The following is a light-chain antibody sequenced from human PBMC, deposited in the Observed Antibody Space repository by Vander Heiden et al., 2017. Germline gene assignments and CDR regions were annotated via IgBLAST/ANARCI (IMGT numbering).Light chain of an antibody. CDR3: ATWDDGLNHYFV. CDR1: SSNIGRNN. Sequence: QPVLTQPPSASGTPGQRVTISCSGSSSNIGRNNVNWYQQLPGSTPKLLIYSKNQRPSGVPDRFSGSKSGTSASLAISGPQSEDEGDYYCATWDDGLNHYFVFGTGTRVTVL. CDR2: SKN. J-gene: IGLJ1*01. V-gene: IGLV1-44*01.